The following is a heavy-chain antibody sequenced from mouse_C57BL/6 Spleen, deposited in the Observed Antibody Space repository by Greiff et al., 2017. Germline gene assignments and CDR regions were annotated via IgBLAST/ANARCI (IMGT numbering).Heavy chain of an antibody. CDR3: ARGRLRTNVMDY. CDR1: GFTFSSYA. V-gene: IGHV5-4*03. CDR2: ISDGGSST. J-gene: IGHJ4*01. D-gene: IGHD2-4*01. Sequence: EVMLVESGAGLVKPGGSLKLSCAASGFTFSSYAMSWVRQTPEKRLEWVATISDGGSSTYYPENVKGRFTISRDNAKNNLYLQMSHLKYEDTAMYYCARGRLRTNVMDYWGQGTSVTVSS.